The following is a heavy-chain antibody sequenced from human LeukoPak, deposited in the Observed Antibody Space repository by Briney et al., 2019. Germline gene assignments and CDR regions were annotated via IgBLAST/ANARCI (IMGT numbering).Heavy chain of an antibody. CDR3: ARYTANTAGYSFDF. CDR1: GYSISSGYY. CDR2: IHHSGVT. J-gene: IGHJ4*02. Sequence: SETLSLTCTVSGYSISSGYYWSWIRQPPGKGLEWIATIHHSGVTYYNPSLKSQVTMSVDTSKNQSSLKLGSVTAASTAVYYCARYTANTAGYSFDFWGQGALVTVSS. V-gene: IGHV4-38-2*02. D-gene: IGHD3-22*01.